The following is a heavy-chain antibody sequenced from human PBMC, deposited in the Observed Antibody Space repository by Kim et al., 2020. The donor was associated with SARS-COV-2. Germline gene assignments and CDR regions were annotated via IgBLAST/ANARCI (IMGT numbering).Heavy chain of an antibody. D-gene: IGHD6-25*01. J-gene: IGHJ4*02. CDR2: IYHSGST. Sequence: SETLSLTCAVSGGSISSGGYSWSWIRQPPGKGLEWIGYIYHSGSTYYNPSLKSRVTISVDRSKNQFSLKLSSVTAADTAVYYCARESRDYQNPFDYWGQGTLVTVSS. CDR1: GGSISSGGYS. CDR3: ARESRDYQNPFDY. V-gene: IGHV4-30-2*01.